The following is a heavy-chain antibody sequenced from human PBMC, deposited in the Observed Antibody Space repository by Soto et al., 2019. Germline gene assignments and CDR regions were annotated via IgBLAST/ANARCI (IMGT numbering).Heavy chain of an antibody. CDR1: GGSISSSSYY. J-gene: IGHJ4*02. CDR2: IYYSGST. CDR3: ARHSGDGEH. Sequence: QLQLQESGPGLVKPSETLSLTCTVSGGSISSSSYYWGWIRQPPGKGLAWIGSIYYSGSTYYNPSLKSRVTISVDTSKNQFSLKLSSVTAADTAVYYCARHSGDGEHWGQGTLVTVSS. D-gene: IGHD3-10*01. V-gene: IGHV4-39*01.